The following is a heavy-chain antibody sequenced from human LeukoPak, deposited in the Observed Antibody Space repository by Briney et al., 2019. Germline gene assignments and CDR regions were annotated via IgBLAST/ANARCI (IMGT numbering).Heavy chain of an antibody. J-gene: IGHJ4*02. CDR1: GGSISSYY. V-gene: IGHV4-59*08. D-gene: IGHD3-22*01. Sequence: SETLSLTCTVSGGSISSYYWSWIRQPPGKGLEWIGYIYYSGSTNYNPSLKGRVTISVDTSKNQFSLKLSSVTAADTAVYYCARGEDYYDSSGYYGGFDYWGQGTLVTVSS. CDR2: IYYSGST. CDR3: ARGEDYYDSSGYYGGFDY.